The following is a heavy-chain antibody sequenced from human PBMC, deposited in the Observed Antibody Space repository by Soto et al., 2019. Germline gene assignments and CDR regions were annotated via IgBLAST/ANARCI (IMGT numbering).Heavy chain of an antibody. CDR3: ARSAASAAFDI. J-gene: IGHJ3*02. Sequence: EVQLVESGGGLVKPGGSLRLSCAASGFTFSSYSMNWVRQAPGKGLEWVSSISSSSSYIYYADSVKGRFTISRDNAKNSLYLQMTSLRAEDKAVYYCARSAASAAFDISGHGTMVTVSS. CDR1: GFTFSSYS. V-gene: IGHV3-21*01. D-gene: IGHD2-15*01. CDR2: ISSSSSYI.